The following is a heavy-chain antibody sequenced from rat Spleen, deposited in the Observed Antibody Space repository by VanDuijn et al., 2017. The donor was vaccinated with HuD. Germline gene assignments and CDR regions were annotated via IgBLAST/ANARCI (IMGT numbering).Heavy chain of an antibody. CDR1: GFTFSDYN. J-gene: IGHJ3*01. CDR3: VRQDTSGYSNWFAY. Sequence: EVQLVESGGGLVQPGRSLRLSCAASGFTFSDYNMAWVRQAPRKGLEWVAYISYDGGSTYYRDSVKGRFTVSRENAKSTLYFLMDSLRSEDTATYYCVRQDTSGYSNWFAYWGQGALVTVSS. V-gene: IGHV5-7*01. CDR2: ISYDGGST. D-gene: IGHD4-3*01.